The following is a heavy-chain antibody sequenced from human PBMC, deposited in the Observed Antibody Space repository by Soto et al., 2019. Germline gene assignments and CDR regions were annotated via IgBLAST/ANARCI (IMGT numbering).Heavy chain of an antibody. V-gene: IGHV3-64D*06. CDR3: VKSRGGNNFDFFD. J-gene: IGHJ4*02. Sequence: GGSLRLSCSASGFTFSSYAMHWVRQAPGKGLEYVSGIRGNGDPPFYADSVKGRFTISRDNSKNTLYLQMSSLSADDTAVYYCVKSRGGNNFDFFDWGQGAMVTVYS. D-gene: IGHD5-12*01. CDR1: GFTFSSYA. CDR2: IRGNGDPP.